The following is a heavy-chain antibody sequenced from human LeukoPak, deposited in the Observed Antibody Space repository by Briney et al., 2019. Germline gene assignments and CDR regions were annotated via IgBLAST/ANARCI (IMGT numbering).Heavy chain of an antibody. CDR2: INHTGGT. V-gene: IGHV4-34*01. CDR1: GGSFSAYY. CDR3: ASGATYAWKLLRY. Sequence: SETLSLTCGVYGGSFSAYYWTWIRQTPGKGLEWIGEINHTGGTNYNPSLKSRVTISADTSKNQFSLKLTSVTAADTAVYYCASGATYAWKLLRYWGQGALVTVSS. J-gene: IGHJ4*02. D-gene: IGHD1-26*01.